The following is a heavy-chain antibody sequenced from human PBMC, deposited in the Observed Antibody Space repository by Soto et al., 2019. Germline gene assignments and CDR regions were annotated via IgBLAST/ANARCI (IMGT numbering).Heavy chain of an antibody. J-gene: IGHJ4*02. CDR2: ISSSISTI. CDR3: ARGPTITMIVGAYFDY. CDR1: GFTFSSYS. Sequence: WGSLRLSCAASGFTFSSYSMNWVRQAPGKGLEWVSYISSSISTIYYADSVKGRFTISRDNAKNSLYLQMNSLRDEDTAVYYCARGPTITMIVGAYFDYWGQGTLVTFSS. V-gene: IGHV3-48*02. D-gene: IGHD3-22*01.